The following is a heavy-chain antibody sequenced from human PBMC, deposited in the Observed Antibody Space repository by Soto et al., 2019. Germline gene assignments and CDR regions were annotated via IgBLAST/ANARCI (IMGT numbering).Heavy chain of an antibody. V-gene: IGHV5-51*01. CDR3: ARRDGDGVVIIGGRFDP. J-gene: IGHJ5*02. Sequence: PGESLKISCKGSGYSFTSYWIGWVRQMPGKGLEWMGIIYPGDPDTRYSPSFQGQVTISADKSISTAYLQWSSLKASDTAMYYCARRDGDGVVIIGGRFDPWGQGTLVTVSS. CDR2: IYPGDPDT. D-gene: IGHD3-3*01. CDR1: GYSFTSYW.